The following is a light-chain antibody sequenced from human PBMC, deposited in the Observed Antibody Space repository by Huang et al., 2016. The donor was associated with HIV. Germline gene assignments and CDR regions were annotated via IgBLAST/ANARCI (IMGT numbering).Light chain of an antibody. CDR2: GAS. CDR3: QQYGRSLS. Sequence: IVLTQSPGTLSLSPGDRATLSCRASQRVSSSYLAWYQQRPGPAPRLLIYGASSRATDIPHRFSGSGSGTDFTLTISRLEPEDFAVYYCQQYGRSLSFGGGTKVEIK. V-gene: IGKV3-20*01. CDR1: QRVSSSY. J-gene: IGKJ4*01.